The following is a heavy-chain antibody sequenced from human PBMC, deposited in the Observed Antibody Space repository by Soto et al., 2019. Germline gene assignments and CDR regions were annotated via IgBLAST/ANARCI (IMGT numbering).Heavy chain of an antibody. J-gene: IGHJ6*03. CDR2: ICSNSSDI. D-gene: IGHD7-27*01. V-gene: IGHV3-48*01. CDR3: ARDLSWGSNWYYYMDV. Sequence: GGSLRLSCAASGFTFSSYGMHWVRQAPGKGLEWVSYICSNSSDIDYADSVKGRFTVSRDNARNSLYLQMNSLRAEDTAVYYCARDLSWGSNWYYYMDVWGKGTTVTVSS. CDR1: GFTFSSYG.